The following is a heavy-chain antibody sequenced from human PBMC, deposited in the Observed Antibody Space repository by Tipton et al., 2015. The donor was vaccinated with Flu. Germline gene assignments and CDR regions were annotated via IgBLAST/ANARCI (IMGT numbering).Heavy chain of an antibody. CDR1: GFTFNRYA. D-gene: IGHD6-19*01. V-gene: IGHV3-23*01. Sequence: GSLRLSCAASGFTFNRYAMSWVRQAPGKGLEWVSGISAGGGTKYFADSVKGRFTISRDNSKNTLSLQMNSLRAEDTAVYYCAKVIPELVAGLDPWGQGTPVTVSS. CDR2: ISAGGGTK. J-gene: IGHJ5*02. CDR3: AKVIPELVAGLDP.